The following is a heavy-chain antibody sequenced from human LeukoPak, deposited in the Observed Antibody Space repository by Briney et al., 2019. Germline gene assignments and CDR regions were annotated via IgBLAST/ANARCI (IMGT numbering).Heavy chain of an antibody. Sequence: SVKVSCKASGGTFSSYAISWVRQAPGQGLEWMGGIIPIFGTANYAQKFQGRVTITADESTSTAYMELSSLRSEDTAVYYCARYVKRSGYYTDELDYWGQGTLVTVSS. CDR1: GGTFSSYA. CDR2: IIPIFGTA. D-gene: IGHD3-22*01. J-gene: IGHJ4*02. V-gene: IGHV1-69*13. CDR3: ARYVKRSGYYTDELDY.